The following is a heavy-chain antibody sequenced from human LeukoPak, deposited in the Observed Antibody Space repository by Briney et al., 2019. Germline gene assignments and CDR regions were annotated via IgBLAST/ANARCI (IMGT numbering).Heavy chain of an antibody. Sequence: ASVRVSCKASGYTFTGYYLHWVRQAPGQGLEWMGWINPNSGGTDYAQKFQGRVTMTRDTSISTAYMELIRLISEDTAVYYCAAGDPNSSGLPSDYWGQGTLVTVSS. D-gene: IGHD3-22*01. J-gene: IGHJ4*02. CDR2: INPNSGGT. CDR1: GYTFTGYY. V-gene: IGHV1-2*02. CDR3: AAGDPNSSGLPSDY.